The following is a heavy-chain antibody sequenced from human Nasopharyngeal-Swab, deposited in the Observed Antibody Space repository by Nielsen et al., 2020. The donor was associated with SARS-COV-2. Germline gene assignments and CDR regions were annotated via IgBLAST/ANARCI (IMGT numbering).Heavy chain of an antibody. CDR3: AKETALIGVRLFES. J-gene: IGHJ4*02. CDR2: ISGGGGDDQ. V-gene: IGHV3-23*01. Sequence: GGSLRLSCTVSGFSLTSNAMRWVRQAPGKGPEWVAGISGGGGDDQHYGDFVRGRFIISKDNSRNTLYLQMNGLRAEDTATYYCAKETALIGVRLFESWGQGTLVSVSS. CDR1: GFSLTSNA. D-gene: IGHD2-21*01.